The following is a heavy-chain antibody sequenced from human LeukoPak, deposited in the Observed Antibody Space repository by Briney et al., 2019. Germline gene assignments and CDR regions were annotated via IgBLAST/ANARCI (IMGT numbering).Heavy chain of an antibody. D-gene: IGHD1-1*01. CDR1: GFTVTSHW. CDR2: IKSDGTYS. J-gene: IGHJ4*02. Sequence: GGSLRLSCVASGFTVTSHWMHWVRQAPGKGLVCVSRIKSDGTYSDYGDSVRGRFTISRDNAKDTLYLRMNSLRVEDTAVYYCVRDDDQYGVDYWGRGTLVTVSS. CDR3: VRDDDQYGVDY. V-gene: IGHV3-74*01.